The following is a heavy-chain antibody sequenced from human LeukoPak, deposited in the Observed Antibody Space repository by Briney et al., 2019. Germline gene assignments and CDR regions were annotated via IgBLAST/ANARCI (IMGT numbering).Heavy chain of an antibody. Sequence: GGSLRLSCAASGFTFTSQGMAWVRQAPGKGLEWVSAITGSADKTFYADSVKGRFTISRDNSKNTLYLQMNSLSAEDTAVNYCAKMQGYFDLWGRGTLVTVSS. CDR3: AKMQGYFDL. V-gene: IGHV3-23*01. CDR1: GFTFTSQG. J-gene: IGHJ2*01. CDR2: ITGSADKT.